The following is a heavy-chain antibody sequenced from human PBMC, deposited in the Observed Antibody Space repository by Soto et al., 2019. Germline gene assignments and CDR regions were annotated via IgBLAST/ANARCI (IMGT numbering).Heavy chain of an antibody. CDR2: INKDGGTT. Sequence: EVQLLESGGGLVQPGESLRLSCAASGFTFSDYFMNWVRQAPGKGLEWVSGINKDGGTTQNADFVRGRFTISRDNSRNTLYLQMNSVRAEDTALYYCAKDLHWYGMDVWGQGPTVTVS. D-gene: IGHD1-20*01. V-gene: IGHV3-23*01. CDR3: AKDLHWYGMDV. J-gene: IGHJ6*02. CDR1: GFTFSDYF.